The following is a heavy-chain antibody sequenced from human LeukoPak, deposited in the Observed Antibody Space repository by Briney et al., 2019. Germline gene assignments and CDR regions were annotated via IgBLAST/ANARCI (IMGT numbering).Heavy chain of an antibody. Sequence: GGSLRLSCAASGFIVSHKYMAWVRQAPGKGLEWLSIIYAGGNSVSADSVKGRFIISRDNSRNTIHLQMNSLRAEDTAVYYCAKDRPTWPIDYWGQGTLVTVSS. D-gene: IGHD5-12*01. J-gene: IGHJ4*02. V-gene: IGHV3-66*01. CDR1: GFIVSHKY. CDR2: IYAGGNS. CDR3: AKDRPTWPIDY.